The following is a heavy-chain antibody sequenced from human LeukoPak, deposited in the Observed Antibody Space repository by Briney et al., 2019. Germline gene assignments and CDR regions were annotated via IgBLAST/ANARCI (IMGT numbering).Heavy chain of an antibody. J-gene: IGHJ3*02. Sequence: EASVKVSCKASGYTFNGYYIHWVRQAPGQGLEWMGWVNPYSGGTNYAQKFQGRVTMTRDTSISTAYMELSRLRSDDTAVYYCARSIEDYGVPPHDAFDIWGQGTVVTVSS. V-gene: IGHV1-2*02. CDR1: GYTFNGYY. CDR3: ARSIEDYGVPPHDAFDI. D-gene: IGHD4/OR15-4a*01. CDR2: VNPYSGGT.